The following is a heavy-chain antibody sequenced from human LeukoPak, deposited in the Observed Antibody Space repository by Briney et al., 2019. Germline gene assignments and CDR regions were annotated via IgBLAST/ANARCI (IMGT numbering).Heavy chain of an antibody. J-gene: IGHJ4*02. V-gene: IGHV3-23*01. CDR1: GFTVSSNS. D-gene: IGHD1-26*01. CDR3: AKERVVGAPRARLDY. Sequence: PGGSLRLSCTVSGFTVSSNSMSWVRQAPGKGLEWVSAISGSGGSTYYADSVKGRFTISRDNSKNTLYLQMNSLRAEDTAVYYCAKERVVGAPRARLDYWGQGTLVTVSS. CDR2: ISGSGGST.